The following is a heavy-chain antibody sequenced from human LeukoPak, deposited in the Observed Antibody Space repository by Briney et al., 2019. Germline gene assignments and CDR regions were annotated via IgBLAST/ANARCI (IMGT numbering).Heavy chain of an antibody. D-gene: IGHD3-3*01. CDR1: GYTFTSYY. J-gene: IGHJ4*02. V-gene: IGHV1-46*01. CDR2: INPSGGST. CDR3: ARDSYYDFWSAPEAPLGY. Sequence: ASVKVSCKASGYTFTSYYMHWVRQAPGQGLEWMGIINPSGGSTSYAQKFQGRVTMTRDTSTSTVYMELRSLRSDDTAVYYCARDSYYDFWSAPEAPLGYWGQGTLVTVSS.